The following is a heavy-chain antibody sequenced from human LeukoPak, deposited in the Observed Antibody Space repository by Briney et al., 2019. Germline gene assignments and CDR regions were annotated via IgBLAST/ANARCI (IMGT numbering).Heavy chain of an antibody. CDR1: GASISSYY. V-gene: IGHV4-59*01. J-gene: IGHJ4*02. D-gene: IGHD1-26*01. CDR3: ARRGSYFDY. Sequence: SETLSLTCTVSGASISSYYWSWIRQPPGKGLEWIGYIYYSGSTNYNPSLKSRVTISLDTSKNQFSLKLSSVTAADTAVYCCARRGSYFDYWGQGTLVTVSS. CDR2: IYYSGST.